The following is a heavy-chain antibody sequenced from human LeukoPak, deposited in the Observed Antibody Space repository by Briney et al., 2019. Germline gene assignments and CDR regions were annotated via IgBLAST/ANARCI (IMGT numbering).Heavy chain of an antibody. V-gene: IGHV3-9*03. CDR3: AKVSSSSDAFDI. CDR2: ISWNSGSI. Sequence: PGGSLRLSCAASGFTFDDYAMHWVRQAPGKGLEWVSGISWNSGSIGYADSVKGRFTISRDNAKNSLYLQMNSLRAEDMASYSCAKVSSSSDAFDIWGQGTMVTVSS. D-gene: IGHD6-13*01. J-gene: IGHJ3*02. CDR1: GFTFDDYA.